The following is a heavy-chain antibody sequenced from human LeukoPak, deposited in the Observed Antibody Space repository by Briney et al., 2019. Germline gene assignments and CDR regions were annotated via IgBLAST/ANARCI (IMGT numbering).Heavy chain of an antibody. CDR1: GGSISSSSYY. Sequence: SETLSLTCTVSGGSISSSSYYWGWIRQPPGKGLEWIGSIYYSGSTYYNPSPKSRVTISVDTSKNQSSLKLSSVTAADTAVYYCARSEGSYYYDSSGYYRVEYFQHWGQGTLVTVSS. J-gene: IGHJ1*01. V-gene: IGHV4-39*07. CDR2: IYYSGST. CDR3: ARSEGSYYYDSSGYYRVEYFQH. D-gene: IGHD3-22*01.